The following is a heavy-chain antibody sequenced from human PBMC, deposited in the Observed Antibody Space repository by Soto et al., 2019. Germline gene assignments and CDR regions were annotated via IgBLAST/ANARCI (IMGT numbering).Heavy chain of an antibody. CDR2: ISSSSSYI. CDR3: ARRGYCSSTSCSDAFDI. Sequence: GGSLRLSCAASGFTFSSYSMNWVRQAPGKGLEWVSSISSSSSYIYYADSVKGRFTISRDNAKNSLYLQMNSLRAEDAAVYYCARRGYCSSTSCSDAFDIWGQGTMVTVSS. D-gene: IGHD2-2*01. CDR1: GFTFSSYS. V-gene: IGHV3-21*01. J-gene: IGHJ3*02.